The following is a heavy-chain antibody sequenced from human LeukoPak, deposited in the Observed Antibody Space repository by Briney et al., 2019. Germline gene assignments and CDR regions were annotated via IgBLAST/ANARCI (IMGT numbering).Heavy chain of an antibody. D-gene: IGHD2-2*01. J-gene: IGHJ4*02. V-gene: IGHV5-51*01. CDR3: ARRDETLGYCSSTSCYSQAVDY. CDR1: GYSFTSYW. CDR2: IYPGDSDT. Sequence: GESLKISCKGSGYSFTSYWIGWVRQMPGKGLEWMGIIYPGDSDTRHSPSFQGQVTISADKSISTAYLQWSSLKASDTAMYYCARRDETLGYCSSTSCYSQAVDYWGQGTLVTVSS.